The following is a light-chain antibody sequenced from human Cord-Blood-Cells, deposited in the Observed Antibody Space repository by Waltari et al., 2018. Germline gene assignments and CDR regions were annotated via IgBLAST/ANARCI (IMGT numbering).Light chain of an antibody. CDR3: QQYGSSPYT. Sequence: LLTQSTGTLSLSPGERATLSCSASQSVSSSYLAWYQQKPGQAHRLLIYGASSRATGVPDRFSGSGSGTDFTLTISRLEPEDFAVYYCQQYGSSPYTFGQGTKLEIK. V-gene: IGKV3-20*01. CDR1: QSVSSSY. CDR2: GAS. J-gene: IGKJ2*01.